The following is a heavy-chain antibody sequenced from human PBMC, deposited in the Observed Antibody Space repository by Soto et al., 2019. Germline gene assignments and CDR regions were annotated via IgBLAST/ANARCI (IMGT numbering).Heavy chain of an antibody. CDR1: GFTFSSYA. V-gene: IGHV3-23*01. CDR3: ATPRTGTTESAFDI. Sequence: GGSLRLSCAASGFTFSSYAMSWVRQAPGKGLEWVSGIGGSGGSTYYADSVKGRFTISRDNSKKTLYLQMNSLRADDTAVYYCATPRTGTTESAFDIWGQGTMVTVSS. J-gene: IGHJ3*02. CDR2: IGGSGGST. D-gene: IGHD1-7*01.